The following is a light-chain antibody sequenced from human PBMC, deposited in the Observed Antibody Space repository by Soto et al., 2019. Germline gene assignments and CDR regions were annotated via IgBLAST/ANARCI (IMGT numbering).Light chain of an antibody. J-gene: IGKJ4*01. V-gene: IGKV3-11*01. CDR2: DAS. Sequence: EIVLTQSPATLSLSPGERATLSCRASQSVSSYLAWYQQKPGQAPRLLIYDASNRATGIPARFSGSGSGTDFTLTIGSLEPEDFAVYYCQQYSNWPPALTFGGGTKVEIK. CDR3: QQYSNWPPALT. CDR1: QSVSSY.